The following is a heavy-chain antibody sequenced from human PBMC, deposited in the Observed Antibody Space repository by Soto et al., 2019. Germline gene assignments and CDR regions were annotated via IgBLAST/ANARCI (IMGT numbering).Heavy chain of an antibody. CDR3: ARASDGGNSLYFQH. CDR2: ISYDGSNK. CDR1: GFTFSSYG. V-gene: IGHV3-30*03. D-gene: IGHD2-21*02. Sequence: GGSLRLSCAASGFTFSSYGMHWVRQAPGKGLEWVAVISYDGSNKYYADSVKGRFTISRDNSKNTLYLQMNSLRAEDTAVYYCARASDGGNSLYFQHWGQGTLVTVSS. J-gene: IGHJ1*01.